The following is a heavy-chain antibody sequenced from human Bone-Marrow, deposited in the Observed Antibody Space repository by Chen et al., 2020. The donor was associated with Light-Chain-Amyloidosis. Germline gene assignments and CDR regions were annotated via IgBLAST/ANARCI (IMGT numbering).Heavy chain of an antibody. Sequence: EVQLEQSGPEVKKPGDSLKISCKGSGYTFPNYWIGWVRQMPGKGLEWMGVIYPDDSDARYSPSFGGQVTISADKSHTNGLLEWRGLKASDTAMYYCARRRDGYNFDYWGQGTLVTVSS. CDR3: ARRRDGYNFDY. J-gene: IGHJ4*02. D-gene: IGHD5-12*01. CDR1: GYTFPNYW. CDR2: IYPDDSDA. V-gene: IGHV5-51*01.